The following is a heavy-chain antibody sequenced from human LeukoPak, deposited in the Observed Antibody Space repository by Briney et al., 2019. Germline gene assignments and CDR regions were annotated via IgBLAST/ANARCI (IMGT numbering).Heavy chain of an antibody. J-gene: IGHJ6*03. D-gene: IGHD2-2*01. V-gene: IGHV1-2*02. CDR3: ARAVPLGYCSSTSCLNYYYYSMDV. CDR2: INPNSGGT. Sequence: ASVKVSCKASGYTFTGYYMHWVRQAPGQGLERMGWINPNSGGTNYAQKFQGRVTMTRDTSISTAYMELKRLRSDDTAVYYCARAVPLGYCSSTSCLNYYYYSMDVWGKGTTVNVSS. CDR1: GYTFTGYY.